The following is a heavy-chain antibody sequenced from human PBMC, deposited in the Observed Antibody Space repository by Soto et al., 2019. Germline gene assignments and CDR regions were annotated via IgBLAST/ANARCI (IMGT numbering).Heavy chain of an antibody. CDR3: AKGGNRHYDFWSDD. CDR1: GFNFNNYA. CDR2: INWNSGRI. V-gene: IGHV3-9*01. J-gene: IGHJ4*02. D-gene: IGHD3-3*01. Sequence: GGSLRLSCAASGFNFNNYAMHWVRQAPGKGLEWVSGINWNSGRIVYADSVKGRFTISRDNAKNSLYLQMNSLRPEDTALYYCAKGGNRHYDFWSDDWGQGTLVTVSS.